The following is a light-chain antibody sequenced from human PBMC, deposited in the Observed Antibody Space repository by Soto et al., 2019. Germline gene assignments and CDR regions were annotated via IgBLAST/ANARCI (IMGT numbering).Light chain of an antibody. CDR3: VLYMCGGISV. J-gene: IGLJ2*01. CDR1: SGSVSTNYY. Sequence: QTVVTQEPSFSVSPGGTVTLTCGLSSGSVSTNYYPSWYQQTPGQAPRTLIYSTNIRSSGVPDRFSGSILGNKAALTITGAQADDESDYYCVLYMCGGISVFGGGTKLTVL. V-gene: IGLV8-61*01. CDR2: STN.